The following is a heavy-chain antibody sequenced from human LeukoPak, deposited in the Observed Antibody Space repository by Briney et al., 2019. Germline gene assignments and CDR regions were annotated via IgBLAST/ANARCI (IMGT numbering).Heavy chain of an antibody. J-gene: IGHJ4*02. Sequence: PGGSLRLSCAASGFTFDDYAMHWVRQAPGKGLEWVSGISWNSGSIGYADSVKGRFTISRDNAKNSLYLQMNSLRAEDTALYYCAKDGFHSSSWYGNWGQGTLVTASS. V-gene: IGHV3-9*01. CDR1: GFTFDDYA. CDR3: AKDGFHSSSWYGN. CDR2: ISWNSGSI. D-gene: IGHD6-13*01.